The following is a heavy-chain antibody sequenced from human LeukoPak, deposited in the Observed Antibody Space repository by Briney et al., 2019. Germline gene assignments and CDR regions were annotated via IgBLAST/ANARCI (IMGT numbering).Heavy chain of an antibody. Sequence: GASVKVSCKASGYTFTSYGISWVRQAPGQGLEWMGWISAYNGNTNYAQKLQGRVTMTRNTSISTAFMELSGLRSEDTAVYFCARRNTAMVAGLDYWGQGSLVTVSS. CDR3: ARRNTAMVAGLDY. CDR1: GYTFTSYG. D-gene: IGHD5-18*01. V-gene: IGHV1-18*01. J-gene: IGHJ4*02. CDR2: ISAYNGNT.